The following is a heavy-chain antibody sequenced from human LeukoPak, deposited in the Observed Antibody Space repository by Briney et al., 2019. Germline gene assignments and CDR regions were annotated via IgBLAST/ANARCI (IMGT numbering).Heavy chain of an antibody. V-gene: IGHV3-23*01. CDR2: ISNGGGST. J-gene: IGHJ4*02. CDR1: GFTFPNYA. D-gene: IGHD6-19*01. CDR3: AKDLKKATGLVFNFEF. Sequence: PGGSLRLSCAASGFTFPNYAMAWVRQAPGKGLEWVSTISNGGGSTYYADSVRGRFTVSRDTSKTTLYLEMNSLRAEDTAVYYCAKDLKKATGLVFNFEFWGQGTLVTVSS.